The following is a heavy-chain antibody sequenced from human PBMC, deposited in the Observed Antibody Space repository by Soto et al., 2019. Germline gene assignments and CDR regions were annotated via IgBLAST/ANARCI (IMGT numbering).Heavy chain of an antibody. CDR1: GASISGFY. D-gene: IGHD1-1*01. Sequence: QVQLQESGPGLVKPSETLSLTCTVSGASISGFYWSWIRKSAGKGLEWIVRIYATGTTDYNPSLKSRVMMSVDTSKKQFSLKLRSVTAADTAVYYCVSHGTKTLLDLFHPWSQGISVTFSS. CDR3: VSHGTKTLLDLFHP. CDR2: IYATGTT. V-gene: IGHV4-4*07. J-gene: IGHJ5*02.